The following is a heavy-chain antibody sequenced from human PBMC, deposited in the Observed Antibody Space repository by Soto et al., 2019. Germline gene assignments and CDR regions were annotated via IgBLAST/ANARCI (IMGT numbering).Heavy chain of an antibody. V-gene: IGHV3-23*01. J-gene: IGHJ4*02. Sequence: GGSLRLSCAASGFTFSSYAMSWVRQAPGKGLEWVSAISGSGGSTYYADSVKGRFTISRDNSKNTLYLQMNSLRAEDTAVYYCAKYQIAERFKSISYSTEFDYWGQGTLVTVSS. D-gene: IGHD2-21*01. CDR2: ISGSGGST. CDR3: AKYQIAERFKSISYSTEFDY. CDR1: GFTFSSYA.